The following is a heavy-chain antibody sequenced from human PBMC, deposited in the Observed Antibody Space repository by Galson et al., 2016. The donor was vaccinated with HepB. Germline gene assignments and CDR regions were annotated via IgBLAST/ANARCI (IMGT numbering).Heavy chain of an antibody. J-gene: IGHJ6*02. Sequence: SVKVSGKAFGGTFSTYALNWVRQAPGQGLEWMGGIIPTVDTPKYAKTLQGRVTLTDDELTTTIHMEVSSRRYEDTAVYFCARGIGPDDGMDVWGQGTTVTVSS. CDR2: IIPTVDTP. CDR1: GGTFSTYA. CDR3: ARGIGPDDGMDV. V-gene: IGHV1-69*13.